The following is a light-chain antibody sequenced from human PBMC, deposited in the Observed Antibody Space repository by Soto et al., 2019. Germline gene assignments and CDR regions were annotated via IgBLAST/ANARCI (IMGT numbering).Light chain of an antibody. CDR3: QQYDTSPRT. Sequence: EIVLTQSPGTLSLSPGDRATLSCRTSQSLGSGYLAWYQQKPGQAPRILIYAASTRATGIPDRFSGSGSGTDFSLTINSLEPEDFAVYYCQQYDTSPRTFGQGTKVEI. J-gene: IGKJ1*01. CDR2: AAS. V-gene: IGKV3-20*01. CDR1: QSLGSGY.